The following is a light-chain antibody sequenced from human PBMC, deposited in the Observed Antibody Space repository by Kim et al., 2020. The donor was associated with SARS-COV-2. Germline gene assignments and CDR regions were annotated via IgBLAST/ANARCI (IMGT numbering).Light chain of an antibody. Sequence: ALGQTVRITCQGNSLRNYYASWYQQKPGQAPVLVIYNKNNRPSRIPDRFSGSSSGDTASLTITGAQAEDEADYYCNSRDSSGDLWLFGVGTKLTVL. CDR3: NSRDSSGDLWL. J-gene: IGLJ3*02. CDR1: SLRNYY. CDR2: NKN. V-gene: IGLV3-19*01.